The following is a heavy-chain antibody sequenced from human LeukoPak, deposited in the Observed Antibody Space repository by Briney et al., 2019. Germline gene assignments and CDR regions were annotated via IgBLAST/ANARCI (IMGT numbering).Heavy chain of an antibody. J-gene: IGHJ4*02. CDR1: GFTFSSYA. CDR2: ISYDGSNK. D-gene: IGHD6-13*01. V-gene: IGHV3-30*04. Sequence: GGSLRLSCAASGFTFSSYAMHWVRQAPGKGLEWVAVISYDGSNKYYADSVKGRFTISRDNSKNTLYLQMNSLSAEDTAVYYCARDSNSSSWYFDYWGQGTLVTVSS. CDR3: ARDSNSSSWYFDY.